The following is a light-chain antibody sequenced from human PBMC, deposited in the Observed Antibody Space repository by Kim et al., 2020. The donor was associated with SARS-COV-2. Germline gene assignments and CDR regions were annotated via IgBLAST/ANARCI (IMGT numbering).Light chain of an antibody. CDR2: YDS. J-gene: IGLJ2*01. CDR1: SIGSKR. Sequence: PGKTARITCGGSSIGSKRVHWYQQKPGQAPVLVIYYDSDRPSGIPERFSGSNSGNTATLTISRVEAGDEADYYCQVWDSSSDHRVVFGGGTQLTVL. V-gene: IGLV3-21*04. CDR3: QVWDSSSDHRVV.